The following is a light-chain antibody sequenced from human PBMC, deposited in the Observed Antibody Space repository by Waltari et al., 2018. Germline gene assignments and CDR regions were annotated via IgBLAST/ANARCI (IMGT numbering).Light chain of an antibody. CDR2: QDN. CDR1: KLGDKY. V-gene: IGLV3-1*01. Sequence: SYELTQPPSVSVSPGQTASITCPGDKLGDKYASWYQQKPGQSPVLVIYQDNKRPSGIPERFSGSNSGNTATLTISGTQTMDEADYYCQAWDSSTVVFGGGTELTVL. CDR3: QAWDSSTVV. J-gene: IGLJ2*01.